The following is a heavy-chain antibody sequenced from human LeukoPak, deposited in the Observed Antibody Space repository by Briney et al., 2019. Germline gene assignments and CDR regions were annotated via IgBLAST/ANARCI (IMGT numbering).Heavy chain of an antibody. D-gene: IGHD3-10*01. CDR3: ARVQAYGSGSPAIDY. Sequence: SETLSLTCTVSGYSISSGNYWGWIRQPPGKGLEWIGSFYHSGSTYYNPSLKTRVTISVDTSKNRFSLRLSSVTAADTAVYYCARVQAYGSGSPAIDYWGQGTLVTVSS. V-gene: IGHV4-38-2*02. J-gene: IGHJ4*02. CDR2: FYHSGST. CDR1: GYSISSGNY.